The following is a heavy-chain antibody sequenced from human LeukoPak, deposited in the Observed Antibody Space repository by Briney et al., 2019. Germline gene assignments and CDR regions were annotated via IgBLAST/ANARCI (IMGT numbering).Heavy chain of an antibody. CDR1: GFTVSTNY. V-gene: IGHV3-66*02. Sequence: GGSLRLSCAASGFTVSTNYMSWVRQAPGKGLEWVSVIYSGGSTYYEDSVKGRFTISRDNSKNTLYLQMNSLRAEDTAVYYCAREKPQQHVPDYWGQGTLVSVSS. D-gene: IGHD1-14*01. CDR2: IYSGGST. J-gene: IGHJ4*02. CDR3: AREKPQQHVPDY.